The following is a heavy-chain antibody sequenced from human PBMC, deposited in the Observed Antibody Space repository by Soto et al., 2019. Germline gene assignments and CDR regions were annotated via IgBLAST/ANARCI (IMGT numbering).Heavy chain of an antibody. V-gene: IGHV3-7*01. CDR2: IKQDGSEK. J-gene: IGHJ6*03. Sequence: PGGSLRLSCAASGFTFSSYWMSWVRQAPGEGLEWVANIKQDGSEKYYVDSVKGRFTISRDNAKNSLYLQMNSLRAEDTAVYYCARELASTYYDFWSGYYGYYYYYMDVWGKGTTVTVS. CDR3: ARELASTYYDFWSGYYGYYYYYMDV. D-gene: IGHD3-3*01. CDR1: GFTFSSYW.